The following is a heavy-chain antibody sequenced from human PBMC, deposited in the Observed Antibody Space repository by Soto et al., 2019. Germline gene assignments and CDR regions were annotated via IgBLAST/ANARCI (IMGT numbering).Heavy chain of an antibody. V-gene: IGHV4-59*01. CDR3: ARDRGGYCSSTSCYVGDFDY. D-gene: IGHD2-2*01. CDR2: IYYSGST. J-gene: IGHJ4*02. CDR1: GGSISSYY. Sequence: SETLSLTCTVSGGSISSYYWSWIRQPPGKGLEWIVYIYYSGSTNYNPSLKSRVTISVDTSKNQFSLKLSSVTAADTAVYYCARDRGGYCSSTSCYVGDFDYWGQGTLVTVSS.